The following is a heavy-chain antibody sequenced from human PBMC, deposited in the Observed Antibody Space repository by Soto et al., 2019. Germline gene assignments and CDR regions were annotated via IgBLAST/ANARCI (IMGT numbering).Heavy chain of an antibody. V-gene: IGHV1-18*01. Sequence: QVQLVQSGAEVKKPGASVKVSCKASGYTFTSYGISWVRQAPGQGLEWMGWISAYNGNTKYAQKLQRRVTMTTDTSTRTAYMELRSLRYEDTAVYYCAFASMGRGVITSFYYWGQGTLVTVSS. D-gene: IGHD3-10*01. J-gene: IGHJ4*02. CDR1: GYTFTSYG. CDR2: ISAYNGNT. CDR3: AFASMGRGVITSFYY.